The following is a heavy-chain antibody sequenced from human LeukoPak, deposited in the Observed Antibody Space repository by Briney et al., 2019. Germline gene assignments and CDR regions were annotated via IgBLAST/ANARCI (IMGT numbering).Heavy chain of an antibody. CDR2: IDPSDSYT. CDR3: ARVLGYSYGWNY. CDR1: GYKFTSYW. V-gene: IGHV5-10-1*01. D-gene: IGHD5-18*01. J-gene: IGHJ4*02. Sequence: GESLKISCKGSGYKFTSYWINWVRQMPGKGLEWMGRIDPSDSYTMYSPSFQGHVTISADKSISTAYLQWSSLKASDSAMYYCARVLGYSYGWNYWGQGTLVTVS.